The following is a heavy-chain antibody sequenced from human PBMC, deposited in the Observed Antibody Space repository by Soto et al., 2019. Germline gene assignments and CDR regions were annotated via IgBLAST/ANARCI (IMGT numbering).Heavy chain of an antibody. CDR2: IDPSGSYT. J-gene: IGHJ5*02. V-gene: IGHV5-10-1*01. CDR1: GYSFTSYW. CDR3: ARRHSSSSAFDP. D-gene: IGHD6-13*01. Sequence: RGESLKISCKGSGYSFTSYWINWVRQMPGKGLEWMGRIDPSGSYTNYSPSFQGHVTISADKSISTAYLQWSSLKASDTAMYYCARRHSSSSAFDPWGQGTLVTVSS.